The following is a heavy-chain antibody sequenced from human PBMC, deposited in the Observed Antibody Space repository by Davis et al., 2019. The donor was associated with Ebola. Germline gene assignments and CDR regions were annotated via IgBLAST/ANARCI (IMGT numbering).Heavy chain of an antibody. CDR1: GFTFSSYS. Sequence: GESLKISCAASGFTFSSYSMNWVRQAPGKGLEWVSSISSSSSYIYYADSVKGRFTISRDNAKNSLYLQMNSLRAEDTAVYYCARVYSSSYGMDVWGQGTTVTVSS. J-gene: IGHJ6*02. V-gene: IGHV3-21*01. CDR3: ARVYSSSYGMDV. CDR2: ISSSSSYI. D-gene: IGHD6-13*01.